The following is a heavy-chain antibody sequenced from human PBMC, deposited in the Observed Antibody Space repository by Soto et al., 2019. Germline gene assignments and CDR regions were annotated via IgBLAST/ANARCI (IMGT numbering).Heavy chain of an antibody. J-gene: IGHJ4*02. V-gene: IGHV5-51*01. Sequence: GESLKISCKGSGYSFTSYWIGWVRQMPGKGLEWMGIIYPGDSDTRYSPSFQGQVTISADKSISTAYLQWSSLKASDTAMYYCGRQCSGVTCSGVPDYWGQGTLVTVSS. CDR1: GYSFTSYW. CDR2: IYPGDSDT. D-gene: IGHD2-15*01. CDR3: GRQCSGVTCSGVPDY.